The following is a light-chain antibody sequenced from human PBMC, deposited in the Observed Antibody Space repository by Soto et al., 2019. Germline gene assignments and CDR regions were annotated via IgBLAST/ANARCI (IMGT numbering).Light chain of an antibody. CDR2: DDS. Sequence: QSVLTQPASVSGSPGQSITISCTGTSSDVGGYNYVSWYQQHPGKAPKLMIYDDSNRPSGVSNRFSGSKSGNTASLTISGLQAEDEADYYCSSYTSSSTGVFGTGTKVTVL. J-gene: IGLJ1*01. V-gene: IGLV2-14*01. CDR3: SSYTSSSTGV. CDR1: SSDVGGYNY.